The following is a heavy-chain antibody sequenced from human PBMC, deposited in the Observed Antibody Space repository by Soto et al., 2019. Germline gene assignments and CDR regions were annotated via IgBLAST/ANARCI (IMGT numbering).Heavy chain of an antibody. CDR2: INSDGSSI. Sequence: PGGSLRLSCGALGFNLNGYWMHWVRQAPGKGLVWLSRINSDGSSIAYADSVKGRFTISRDNAKNTLYLQMNSLGAEETAVYFCARDSPDVTVVPGVDQPMFDFWGQGTPVTVSS. J-gene: IGHJ4*02. D-gene: IGHD2-2*01. CDR1: GFNLNGYW. CDR3: ARDSPDVTVVPGVDQPMFDF. V-gene: IGHV3-74*03.